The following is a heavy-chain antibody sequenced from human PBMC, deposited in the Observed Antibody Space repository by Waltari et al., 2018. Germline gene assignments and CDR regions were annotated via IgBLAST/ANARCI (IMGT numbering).Heavy chain of an antibody. CDR2: SGSDGRT. CDR1: GFTLSNNA. D-gene: IGHD6-13*01. V-gene: IGHV3-23*01. Sequence: EVQLLESGGGLVQPGGSLRLSCLASGFTLSNNAMSWVRQVPGRGLEWVSASGSDGRTYYADSVEGRFTISKDSSKKTVYLQMNSLRAEDTAIYYCVKEVWQQLVDMVGWFDPWGQGTLVTVSS. J-gene: IGHJ5*02. CDR3: VKEVWQQLVDMVGWFDP.